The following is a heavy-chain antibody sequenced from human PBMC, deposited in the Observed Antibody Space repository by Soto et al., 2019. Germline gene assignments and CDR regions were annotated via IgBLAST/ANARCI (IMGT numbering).Heavy chain of an antibody. J-gene: IGHJ6*02. CDR3: VRERGLSSFYGMDV. V-gene: IGHV3-21*02. CDR2: ITSSSGHI. Sequence: EVQLVESGGGLVKPGGSLRLSCEASGFTLTTYTMNWVRQASGKGLEWVSSITSSSGHIYYADSVTGRFTISRDNARNSLYLQMNSLRAEDTAVYYCVRERGLSSFYGMDVWGQGTTVTVSS. D-gene: IGHD3-10*01. CDR1: GFTLTTYT.